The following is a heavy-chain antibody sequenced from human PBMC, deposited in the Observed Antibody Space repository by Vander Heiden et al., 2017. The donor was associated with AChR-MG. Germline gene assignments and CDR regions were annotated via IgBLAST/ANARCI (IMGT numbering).Heavy chain of an antibody. V-gene: IGHV4-34*01. D-gene: IGHD4-17*01. CDR3: VRGAIYGVDPFDS. Sequence: QVHLHQWGAGLLKPSETLSLTCNVSGGSFTAFYWSWVRQPPGKGLEWLGEINHAANANYNPSLKSRVTLTIDPLKTQFSLRLTSVTAADTAVYYCVRGAIYGVDPFDSWGQGTLVTVSS. CDR2: INHAANA. CDR1: GGSFTAFY. J-gene: IGHJ4*02.